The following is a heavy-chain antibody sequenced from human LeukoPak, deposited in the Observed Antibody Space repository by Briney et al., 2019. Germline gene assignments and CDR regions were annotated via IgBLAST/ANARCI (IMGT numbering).Heavy chain of an antibody. D-gene: IGHD3-10*01. CDR3: AHRWRGLLWFGELGPYFDY. Sequence: SGPTLVNPTQTLTLTCTFSGFSLSTSGVGVGWIRQPPGKALEWLALIYWDDDKRYSPSLKSRLTITKDTSKNQVVLTMTNMDPVDTATYYCAHRWRGLLWFGELGPYFDYWGQGTLVTVSS. CDR1: GFSLSTSGVG. CDR2: IYWDDDK. V-gene: IGHV2-5*02. J-gene: IGHJ4*02.